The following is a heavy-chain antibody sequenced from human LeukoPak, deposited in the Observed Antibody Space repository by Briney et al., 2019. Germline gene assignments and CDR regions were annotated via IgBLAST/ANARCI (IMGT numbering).Heavy chain of an antibody. CDR2: IYYRVRP. J-gene: IGHJ5*02. V-gene: IGHV4-39*01. D-gene: IGHD6-19*01. CDR1: GGPISSSSYY. CDR3: ARPRTRLAWFDP. Sequence: PSETLSLTCTVSGGPISSSSYYWAWIRQPPGKGLEWIGSIYYRVRPYYNQSLKSRNTISEDPSKNQFSLKLSPVNAADTPVYYCARPRTRLAWFDPWGQGTLVTVSS.